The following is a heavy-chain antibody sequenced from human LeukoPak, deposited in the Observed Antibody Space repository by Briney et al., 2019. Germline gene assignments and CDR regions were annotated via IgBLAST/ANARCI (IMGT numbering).Heavy chain of an antibody. CDR1: GFTFSNAW. J-gene: IGHJ4*02. Sequence: GGSLRLSCAASGFTFSNAWMSWVRQAPGKGLEWVGRIKSKTDGGTTDYAAPVKGRFTISRDDSKNTLYLQMKTEDTAVYYCTTDDSSGYYYRDYWGQGTLVTVSS. CDR3: TTDDSSGYYYRDY. D-gene: IGHD3-22*01. CDR2: IKSKTDGGTT. V-gene: IGHV3-15*01.